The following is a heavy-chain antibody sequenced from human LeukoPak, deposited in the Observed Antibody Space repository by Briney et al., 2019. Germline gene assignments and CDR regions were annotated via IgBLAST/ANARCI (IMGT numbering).Heavy chain of an antibody. J-gene: IGHJ4*02. Sequence: PSQTLSLTCTVSGGSISSYYWSWIRQPAGKGLEWIGRIYISGSTNYNPSLKSRVTMSVDTSKNQFSLKLSSVTAADTAVYYCARGRNYDFWSGYFLGYFDYWGQGTLVTVSS. CDR2: IYISGST. CDR3: ARGRNYDFWSGYFLGYFDY. CDR1: GGSISSYY. D-gene: IGHD3-3*01. V-gene: IGHV4-4*07.